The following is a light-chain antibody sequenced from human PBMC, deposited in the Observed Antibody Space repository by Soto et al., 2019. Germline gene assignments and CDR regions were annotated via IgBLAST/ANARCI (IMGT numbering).Light chain of an antibody. CDR3: QQYYHWPVT. V-gene: IGKV3-15*01. CDR2: GAS. Sequence: EIVLTQSPGTLSLSPGERAALSCRASRTVSNRLAWYQHKPGQAPRLLISGASTGATGIPPRFRGSGSGTEFTLTVDTLQSEDIAIYYCQQYYHWPVTFGGGTKVDIK. J-gene: IGKJ4*01. CDR1: RTVSNR.